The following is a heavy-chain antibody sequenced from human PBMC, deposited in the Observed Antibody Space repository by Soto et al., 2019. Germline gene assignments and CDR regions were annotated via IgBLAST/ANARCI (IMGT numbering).Heavy chain of an antibody. CDR3: ARDDSGGSPYRYYYYGIDV. Sequence: SETLSHRWSVAEVKSSSYGWSWIRQPAGKGLEWIGRIYTSGSTNYNPSLKSRVTMSVDTSKNQFSLKLSSVTAADTAVYYCARDDSGGSPYRYYYYGIDVWAQGTTVSVSS. CDR2: IYTSGST. V-gene: IGHV4-4*07. D-gene: IGHD2-15*01. CDR1: EVKSSSYG. J-gene: IGHJ6*02.